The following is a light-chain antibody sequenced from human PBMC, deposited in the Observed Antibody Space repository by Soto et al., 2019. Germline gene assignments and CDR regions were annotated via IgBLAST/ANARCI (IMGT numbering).Light chain of an antibody. V-gene: IGLV2-8*01. CDR2: EVT. CDR3: SSYAGSNNWV. Sequence: QSALTKPPSASGSPGQSVTFSCTGTSSDVGGYNYVSWYQQHPGRAPKLIIYEVTKRPSGVPDRFSGSKSGNTASLTVSGLQAEDEADYYCSSYAGSNNWVFGGGTKVTVL. CDR1: SSDVGGYNY. J-gene: IGLJ3*02.